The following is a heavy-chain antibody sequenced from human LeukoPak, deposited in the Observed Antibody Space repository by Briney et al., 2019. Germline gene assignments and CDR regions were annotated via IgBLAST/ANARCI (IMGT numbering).Heavy chain of an antibody. CDR2: INPSGGST. Sequence: ASVKVSCKASGYTFTSYDMHWVRQAPGQGLEWMGIINPSGGSTSYAQKFQGRVTMTRDTSTSTVYMELSSLRSEDTAVYYCARRADDSGSYYYFDYWGQGTLVTVSS. J-gene: IGHJ4*02. CDR3: ARRADDSGSYYYFDY. CDR1: GYTFTSYD. D-gene: IGHD1-26*01. V-gene: IGHV1-46*03.